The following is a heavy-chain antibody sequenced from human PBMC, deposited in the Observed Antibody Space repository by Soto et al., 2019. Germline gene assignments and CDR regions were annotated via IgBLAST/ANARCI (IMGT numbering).Heavy chain of an antibody. Sequence: PSETLFLTCTVSGGSISSGGYYWSWIRQHPGKGLEWIGYIYYSGSTYYNPSLKSRVTISVDTSKNQFSLKLSSVTAADTAVYYCASSPPIVVVPAAMAPGYYYYMDVWGKGTTVTVSS. CDR3: ASSPPIVVVPAAMAPGYYYYMDV. D-gene: IGHD2-2*01. CDR1: GGSISSGGYY. J-gene: IGHJ6*03. V-gene: IGHV4-31*03. CDR2: IYYSGST.